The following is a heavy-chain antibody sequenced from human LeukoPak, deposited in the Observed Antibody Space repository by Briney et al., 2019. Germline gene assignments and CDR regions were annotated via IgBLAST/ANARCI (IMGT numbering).Heavy chain of an antibody. V-gene: IGHV1-2*02. CDR1: GYTFNDYD. Sequence: GASMKVSCKASGYTFNDYDMHWVRQAPGQGLEWMGWINPKTGGTYYTQKFQGRVTMTRDTSISTVYMELSGLTSGDTALYYCGRKNNFFDYWGQGTLVTVSS. CDR2: INPKTGGT. D-gene: IGHD3-3*01. J-gene: IGHJ4*02. CDR3: GRKNNFFDY.